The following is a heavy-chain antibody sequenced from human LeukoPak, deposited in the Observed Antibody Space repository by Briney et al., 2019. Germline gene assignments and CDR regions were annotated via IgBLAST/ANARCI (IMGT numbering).Heavy chain of an antibody. CDR1: GGTFSRYA. J-gene: IGHJ4*02. V-gene: IGHV1-69*13. CDR3: ARDRPYTGGWRGFDY. D-gene: IGHD6-19*01. CDR2: IIPMFGIA. Sequence: ASVNVSCKASGGTFSRYAISWVRQAPGQGLGWMGGIIPMFGIANYAQKFQGRVTITADESTSTADMELSSLRSEDTAVYYCARDRPYTGGWRGFDYWGQGTLVTVSS.